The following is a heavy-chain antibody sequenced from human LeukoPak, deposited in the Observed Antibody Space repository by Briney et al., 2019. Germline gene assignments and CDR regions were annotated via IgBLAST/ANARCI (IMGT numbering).Heavy chain of an antibody. V-gene: IGHV1-2*06. D-gene: IGHD7-27*01. Sequence: GASVKVSCKTSGYTFIDYFIHWVRQAPGQGLEWMGRLNPNNGDTYYAQDFQGRVTMTRDTSTSTAYMELNRLTSDDTAVYYCARDLSSTSNWEFDYWGQGTLVTVSS. CDR1: GYTFIDYF. CDR3: ARDLSSTSNWEFDY. J-gene: IGHJ4*02. CDR2: LNPNNGDT.